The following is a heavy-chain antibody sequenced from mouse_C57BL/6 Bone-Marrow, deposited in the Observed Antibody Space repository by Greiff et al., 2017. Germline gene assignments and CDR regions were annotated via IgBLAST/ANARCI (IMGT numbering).Heavy chain of an antibody. J-gene: IGHJ2*01. CDR2: ISSGSSTI. D-gene: IGHD1-1*01. CDR3: ARPHYSSSYYFDY. CDR1: GFTFSDYG. V-gene: IGHV5-17*01. Sequence: EVKVEESGGGLVKPGGSLKLSCAASGFTFSDYGMHWVRQAPEKGLEWVAYISSGSSTIYYADTVKGRFTISRDNAKYTLFLQMTSLRSEDTAMYYCARPHYSSSYYFDYWGQGTTLTVSS.